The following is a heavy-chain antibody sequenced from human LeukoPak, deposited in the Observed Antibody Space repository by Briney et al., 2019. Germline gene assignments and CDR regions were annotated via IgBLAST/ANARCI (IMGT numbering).Heavy chain of an antibody. CDR2: IYTSGST. V-gene: IGHV4-4*07. D-gene: IGHD2-21*01. J-gene: IGHJ3*02. CDR3: AISLIAWPRKDAFDI. CDR1: GGPISSYY. Sequence: SETLSLTCTVSGGPISSYYWSWIRQPAGKGLEWIGRIYTSGSTNYNPSLKSRVTMSVDTSKNQFSLKLSSVTAADTAVYYCAISLIAWPRKDAFDIWGQGTMVTVSS.